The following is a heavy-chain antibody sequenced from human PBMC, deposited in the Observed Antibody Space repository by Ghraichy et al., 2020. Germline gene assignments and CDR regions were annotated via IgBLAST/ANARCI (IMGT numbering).Heavy chain of an antibody. J-gene: IGHJ4*02. V-gene: IGHV4-34*01. Sequence: SETLSLTCAVYGGSFSGYYWSWIRQPPGKGLEWIGEINHSGSTNYNPSLKSRVTISVDTSKNQFSLKLSSVTAADTAVYYCARGRVKVTSVRLGELSWGYWGQGTLVTVSS. D-gene: IGHD3-16*02. CDR3: ARGRVKVTSVRLGELSWGY. CDR1: GGSFSGYY. CDR2: INHSGST.